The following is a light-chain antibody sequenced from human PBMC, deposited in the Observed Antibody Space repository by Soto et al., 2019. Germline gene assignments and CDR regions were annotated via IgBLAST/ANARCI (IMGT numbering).Light chain of an antibody. CDR2: GAS. V-gene: IGKV3-20*01. CDR1: QTVSSSY. Sequence: EIVLTQSPGTLSLSPGERATLSCRASQTVSSSYLAWYQQKPGQAPRLLIYGASSRATGIPDRFSGSGSGTDFTLTISRLEPEDFAVYYWQQYGYSPLLTFGGGTKVEIK. J-gene: IGKJ4*01. CDR3: QQYGYSPLLT.